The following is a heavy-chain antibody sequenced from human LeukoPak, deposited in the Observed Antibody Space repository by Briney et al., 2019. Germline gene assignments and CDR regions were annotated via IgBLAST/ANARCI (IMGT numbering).Heavy chain of an antibody. V-gene: IGHV3-53*01. J-gene: IGHJ1*01. D-gene: IGHD2-2*01. CDR1: GFTVTTKS. CDR2: FYSPGST. CDR3: ASARESCIGSTCYEYFHH. Sequence: GGSLRLSCAASGFTVTTKSMAWVRQAPGRGLEWVSVFYSPGSTYYADSVRGRFTISRDNSLNTLFLQMNSLRVEDTAVYYCASARESCIGSTCYEYFHHWGQGTPLTVSS.